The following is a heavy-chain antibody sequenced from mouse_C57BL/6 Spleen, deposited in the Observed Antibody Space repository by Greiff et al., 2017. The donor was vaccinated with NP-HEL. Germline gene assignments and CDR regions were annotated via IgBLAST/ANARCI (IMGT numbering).Heavy chain of an antibody. J-gene: IGHJ4*01. Sequence: EVNVVESGGGLVKPGGSLKLSCAASGFTFSSYAMSWVRQTPEKRLEWVATISDGGSYTYYPDNVKGRFTISRDNAKNNLYLQMSHLKSEDTAMYYCARDPPHSFYAMDYWGQGTSVTVSS. CDR1: GFTFSSYA. CDR3: ARDPPHSFYAMDY. CDR2: ISDGGSYT. V-gene: IGHV5-4*01.